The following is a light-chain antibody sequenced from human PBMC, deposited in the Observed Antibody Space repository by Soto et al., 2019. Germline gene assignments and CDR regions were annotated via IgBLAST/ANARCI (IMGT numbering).Light chain of an antibody. CDR1: KLGDKY. V-gene: IGLV3-1*01. Sequence: SYELTQPPSVSVSPGQTASITCSGDKLGDKYACWYQQKPGQSPVLVIYQDSQRPSGIPERFSGSNSGNTATLTISGTQAMDEADYYCQAWDSSTAVFGTGTKLTVL. CDR3: QAWDSSTAV. J-gene: IGLJ1*01. CDR2: QDS.